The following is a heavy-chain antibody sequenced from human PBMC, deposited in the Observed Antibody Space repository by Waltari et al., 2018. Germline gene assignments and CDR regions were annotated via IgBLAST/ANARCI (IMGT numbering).Heavy chain of an antibody. J-gene: IGHJ4*02. V-gene: IGHV3-49*04. Sequence: EVQLLESGGGLVQPGGSLRLSCAASGFTFSSYAMSWVRQAPGKGLEWVGFIRSKAYGGTTEYAASVKGRFTISRDDSKSIAYLQMNSLKTEDTAVYYCTVDIVAHGFDYWGQGTLVTVSS. CDR3: TVDIVAHGFDY. D-gene: IGHD5-12*01. CDR1: GFTFSSYA. CDR2: IRSKAYGGTT.